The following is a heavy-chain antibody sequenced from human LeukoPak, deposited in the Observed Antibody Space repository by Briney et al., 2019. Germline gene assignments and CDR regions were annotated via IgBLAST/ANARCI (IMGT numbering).Heavy chain of an antibody. V-gene: IGHV1-18*01. Sequence: ASVKVSCKASGYTFTNYGISWVRQAPGQGREWMGWISVFYGHTNYSQNFQGRLTMTTHTSTSTAYLELRSLRSDDTAVYYCVREVSAANAGYMDVWGTGTTVTVSS. CDR1: GYTFTNYG. CDR2: ISVFYGHT. CDR3: VREVSAANAGYMDV. J-gene: IGHJ6*03. D-gene: IGHD6-13*01.